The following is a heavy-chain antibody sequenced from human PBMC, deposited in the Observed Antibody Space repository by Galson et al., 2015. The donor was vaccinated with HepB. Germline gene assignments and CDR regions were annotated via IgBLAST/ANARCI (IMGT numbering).Heavy chain of an antibody. CDR1: RFTFSYYD. J-gene: IGHJ4*02. Sequence: SLRLSCAASRFTFSYYDMSWVRQAPGKGLEWVSSISGSGGSTYYADSVKGRFTISRDNSKNMLYLQMNSLRVEDTAVYYCAKGRWGDYWGQGTLVTVSS. CDR2: ISGSGGST. D-gene: IGHD3-16*01. CDR3: AKGRWGDY. V-gene: IGHV3-23*01.